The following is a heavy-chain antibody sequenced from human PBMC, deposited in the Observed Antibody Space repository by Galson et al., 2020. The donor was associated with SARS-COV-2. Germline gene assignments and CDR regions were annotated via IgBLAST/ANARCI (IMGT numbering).Heavy chain of an antibody. D-gene: IGHD5-12*01. CDR2: IYFNGRS. CDR3: ARKEATYDF. J-gene: IGHJ4*02. CDR1: AGFLSSTSYY. V-gene: IGHV4-39*07. Sequence: ASETLSLTCTVSAGFLSSTSYYWGWIRQPPGKGLDWIGSIYFNGRSFYNPSVQSRVTISIDTSKNQFSLKLRSVTAADTAVYYCARKEATYDFWGQGTLVTVSS.